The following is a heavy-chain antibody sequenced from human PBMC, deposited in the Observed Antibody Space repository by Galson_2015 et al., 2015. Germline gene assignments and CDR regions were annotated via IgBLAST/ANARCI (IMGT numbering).Heavy chain of an antibody. CDR2: ISYDGSNK. J-gene: IGHJ4*02. V-gene: IGHV3-30*03. D-gene: IGHD6-6*01. CDR3: ARAPYSSSPRYVAY. CDR1: GFTFSSYG. Sequence: SLRLSCAGSGFTFSSYGMHWVRQAPGKGLEWVAVISYDGSNKYYADSVKGRFTISRDNSKNTRYLQMNSRRAEDTTVHYCARAPYSSSPRYVAYWGPGALVTVSS.